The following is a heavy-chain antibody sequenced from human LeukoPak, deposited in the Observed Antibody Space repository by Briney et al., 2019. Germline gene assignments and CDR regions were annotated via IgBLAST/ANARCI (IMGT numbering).Heavy chain of an antibody. J-gene: IGHJ4*02. D-gene: IGHD2-15*01. Sequence: SETLSLTCTVSGASMSNSFWSWLRQPAGKGLEWIGRIYSSGRTNYNPPLKSRVTLSIDTSNNQFSLKLTSVTAADTALYYCARAPAGCGGTCSFDYWGQGTLVTVSS. CDR2: IYSSGRT. CDR1: GASMSNSF. CDR3: ARAPAGCGGTCSFDY. V-gene: IGHV4-4*07.